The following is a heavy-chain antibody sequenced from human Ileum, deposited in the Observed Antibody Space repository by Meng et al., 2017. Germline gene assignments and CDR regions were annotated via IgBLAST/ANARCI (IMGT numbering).Heavy chain of an antibody. J-gene: IGHJ5*02. CDR3: ARQTATYPSNWFDP. V-gene: IGHV4-59*08. CDR1: GDSSIAYN. D-gene: IGHD2-21*02. Sequence: QVLLPESGPGLVKPPETLFFTCSVSGDSSIAYNWNWIRQAPGKGLEWLGYVYDGEAPNYNPSLQSRLTISMDKSANQFSLRLNSVTAADTAVYYCARQTATYPSNWFDPWGQGILVTVSS. CDR2: VYDGEAP.